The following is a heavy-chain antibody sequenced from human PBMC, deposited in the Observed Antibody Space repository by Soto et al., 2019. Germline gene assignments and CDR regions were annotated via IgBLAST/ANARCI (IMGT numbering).Heavy chain of an antibody. V-gene: IGHV3-23*01. CDR2: ISNTGRST. D-gene: IGHD2-8*01. J-gene: IGHJ4*02. CDR3: AKGARIVLMVFAINFDF. Sequence: GGSLRLSCAASGFTFSTSAMSWVRQAPGKGLDWVSAISNTGRSTYYADSVKGRFTISRDNSKNTLYLQMNSLRAEDAAVYYCAKGARIVLMVFAINFDFWGQGTLVTVSS. CDR1: GFTFSTSA.